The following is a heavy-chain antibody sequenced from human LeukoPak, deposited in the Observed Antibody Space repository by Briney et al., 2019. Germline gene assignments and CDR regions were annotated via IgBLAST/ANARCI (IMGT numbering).Heavy chain of an antibody. CDR2: IYPSDSDT. Sequence: GEPLKISCKGSGYTFKNYWIGWVRQMPGKGLEYMGIIYPSDSDTKYSPSFQGQVTISADKSISTAYLQWNSLKASDTAMYYCARQLGRYCSGGSCSSIDSWGQGTLVTVSS. D-gene: IGHD2-15*01. CDR1: GYTFKNYW. V-gene: IGHV5-51*01. CDR3: ARQLGRYCSGGSCSSIDS. J-gene: IGHJ5*01.